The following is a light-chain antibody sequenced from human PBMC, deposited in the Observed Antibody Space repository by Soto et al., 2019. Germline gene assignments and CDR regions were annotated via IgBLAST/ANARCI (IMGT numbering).Light chain of an antibody. V-gene: IGLV2-14*01. Sequence: QSVLTQPSPVSGSPGQSITLSCTGTSSDVGGYNYVSWYQQHPVKAPKLMIYDVTNRPSGVSDRFSGSKSGNTASLTISGLQAEDEADYYCSSYTSSSTPYVFGTGTKVTVL. CDR2: DVT. CDR3: SSYTSSSTPYV. J-gene: IGLJ1*01. CDR1: SSDVGGYNY.